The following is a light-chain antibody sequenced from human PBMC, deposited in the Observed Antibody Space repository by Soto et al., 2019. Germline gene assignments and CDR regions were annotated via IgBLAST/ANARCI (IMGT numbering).Light chain of an antibody. CDR3: QQNNNWPPIT. J-gene: IGKJ5*01. V-gene: IGKV3-15*01. CDR2: AAS. Sequence: EIVMTQSPATLSVSPWERATLSCRASQSVSSNLAWYQQKPGQAPRLLIYAASTRATGVPARFSGSGSGTEFTLTISSLQSEDFAVYYCQQNNNWPPITFGQGTRLENK. CDR1: QSVSSN.